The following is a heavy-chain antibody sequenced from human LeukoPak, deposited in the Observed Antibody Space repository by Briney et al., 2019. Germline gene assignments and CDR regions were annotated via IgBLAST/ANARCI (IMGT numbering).Heavy chain of an antibody. V-gene: IGHV1-2*02. CDR3: ARKTVADTFDY. Sequence: RWASVKVSCKASGYTLTGYYMHWVRQAPGQGLEWMGWINPNSGGTNYAQKFQGRVTMTRDTSTSTAYMELSSLISDDTAVYYCARKTVADTFDYWGQGTLVTVSS. J-gene: IGHJ4*02. D-gene: IGHD6-19*01. CDR2: INPNSGGT. CDR1: GYTLTGYY.